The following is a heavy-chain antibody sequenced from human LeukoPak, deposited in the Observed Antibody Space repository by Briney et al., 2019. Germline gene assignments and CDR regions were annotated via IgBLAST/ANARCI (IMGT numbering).Heavy chain of an antibody. CDR3: ARGPRIDRSIVGATQHFDY. CDR2: IIPIFGTA. D-gene: IGHD1-26*01. Sequence: GASVKVSCKASGGTFSSYAISWVRQAPGQGLEWMGGIIPIFGTANYAQKFQGRVTMTRDTSISTAYMELSRLRSDDTAVYYCARGPRIDRSIVGATQHFDYWGQGTLVTVSS. J-gene: IGHJ4*02. V-gene: IGHV1-69*05. CDR1: GGTFSSYA.